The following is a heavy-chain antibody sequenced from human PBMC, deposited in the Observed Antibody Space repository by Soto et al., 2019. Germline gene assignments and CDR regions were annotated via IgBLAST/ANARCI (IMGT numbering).Heavy chain of an antibody. Sequence: QVQLVESGGGVVQPGRSLRLSCAASGFTFSSYGMHWVRQAPGKGLEWVAVIWYDGSDKYYADSVKGRFTISRDNSKNTLYLQMNSLRAQGSSVFYFARDRGGLVPDWGQGTLVTVSS. V-gene: IGHV3-33*01. CDR3: ARDRGGLVPD. J-gene: IGHJ4*02. CDR1: GFTFSSYG. CDR2: IWYDGSDK. D-gene: IGHD3-10*01.